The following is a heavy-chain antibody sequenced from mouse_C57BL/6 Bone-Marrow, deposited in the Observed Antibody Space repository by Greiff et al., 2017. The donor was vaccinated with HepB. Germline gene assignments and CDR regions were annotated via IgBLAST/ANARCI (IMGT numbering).Heavy chain of an antibody. V-gene: IGHV1-81*01. CDR1: GYTFTSYG. J-gene: IGHJ1*03. CDR3: ASATTVVDPWYFDV. D-gene: IGHD1-1*01. Sequence: VKLQESGAELARPGASVKLSCKASGYTFTSYGISWVKQRTGQGLEWIGEIYPRSGNTYYNEKFKGKATLTADKSSSTAYMELRSLTSEDSAVYFCASATTVVDPWYFDVWGTGTTVTVSS. CDR2: IYPRSGNT.